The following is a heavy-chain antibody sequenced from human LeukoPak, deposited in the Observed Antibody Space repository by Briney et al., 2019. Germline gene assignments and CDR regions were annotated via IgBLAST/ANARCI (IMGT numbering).Heavy chain of an antibody. V-gene: IGHV1-2*04. CDR3: ARVKKDTIFGVVIPYYFDY. CDR2: INPNSGGT. Sequence: ASVKVSCKASGYTFTGYYMHWVRQAPGQGLEWMGWINPNSGGTNYAQKFQGWVTMTRDTSISTAYMELSRLRSDDTAVYYCARVKKDTIFGVVIPYYFDYWGQGTLVTVSS. J-gene: IGHJ4*02. CDR1: GYTFTGYY. D-gene: IGHD3-3*01.